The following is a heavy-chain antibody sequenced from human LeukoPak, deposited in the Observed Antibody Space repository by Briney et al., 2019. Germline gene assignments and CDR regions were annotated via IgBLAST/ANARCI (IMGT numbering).Heavy chain of an antibody. CDR3: ARLSRYSYGWGFDY. CDR2: IYYSGST. J-gene: IGHJ4*02. CDR1: GGSVSSGSYY. Sequence: SETLSLTCTVSGGSVSSGSYYWSWIRQPPGKGLEWIGYIYYSGSTNYNPSLKSRVTISVDTSKNQFSLKLSSVTAADTAVYYCARLSRYSYGWGFDYWGQGTLVTVSS. V-gene: IGHV4-61*01. D-gene: IGHD5-18*01.